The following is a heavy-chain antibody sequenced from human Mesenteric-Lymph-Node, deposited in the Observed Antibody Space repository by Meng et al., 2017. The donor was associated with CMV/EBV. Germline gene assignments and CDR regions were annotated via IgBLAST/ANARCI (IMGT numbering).Heavy chain of an antibody. Sequence: QVQLQEWGAGLLQPSETLSLTCAVYGGSFSDYYWSWIRQPPGKGLEWIGHINHSGNTNNNPSLKSRVIMSVDTSKNQFSLKLDSVTAADTAMYYCARHVGRGGDYWDQGALVTVSS. CDR1: GGSFSDYY. CDR2: INHSGNT. V-gene: IGHV4-34*01. J-gene: IGHJ4*02. CDR3: ARHVGRGGDY. D-gene: IGHD3-16*01.